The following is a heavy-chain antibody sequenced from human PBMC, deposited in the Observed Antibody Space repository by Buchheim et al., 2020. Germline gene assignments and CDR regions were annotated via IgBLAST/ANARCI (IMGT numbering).Heavy chain of an antibody. Sequence: EVQLVESGGGLVQPGGSLRLSCAASGYRFSDYWMNWVRQAPGKGLEWVANIKQDGSDKYYVDSVKGRFPFSRDNAKNPLYLQMNSLRVEDTAVYYCARGTGWYPDYWGQGTL. V-gene: IGHV3-7*01. CDR1: GYRFSDYW. J-gene: IGHJ4*02. CDR2: IKQDGSDK. D-gene: IGHD6-19*01. CDR3: ARGTGWYPDY.